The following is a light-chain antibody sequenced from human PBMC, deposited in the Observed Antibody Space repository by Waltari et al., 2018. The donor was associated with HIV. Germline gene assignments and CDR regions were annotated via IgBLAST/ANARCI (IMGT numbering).Light chain of an antibody. CDR1: GGVGIF. CDR3: QQFYYWPRT. CDR2: GLS. V-gene: IGKV3-15*01. J-gene: IGKJ1*01. Sequence: EIVLTQSPVALSVSPGDRVTLSCRDSGGVGIFFAWYQPRPGQGPTLLRHGLSTRASGVSARFSGSGSGTEVNLTITSLQSDDSAIYFCQQFYYWPRTFGQGTKVEVK.